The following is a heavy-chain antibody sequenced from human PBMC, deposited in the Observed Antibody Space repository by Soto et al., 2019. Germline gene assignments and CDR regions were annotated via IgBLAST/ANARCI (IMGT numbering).Heavy chain of an antibody. CDR3: ALSTYYPHPFAY. J-gene: IGHJ4*02. CDR2: VYWDDDK. V-gene: IGHV2-5*02. D-gene: IGHD3-22*01. Sequence: QITLKESGPTLVKPTQTLTLTCTFSEFSLSTSGVSVGWIRQPPGKALEWLALVYWDDDKRYSPPLRSRLTITKDTSKNQVVVTMTNMDPVDTATYYCALSTYYPHPFAYWDQGTLVTVSS. CDR1: EFSLSTSGVS.